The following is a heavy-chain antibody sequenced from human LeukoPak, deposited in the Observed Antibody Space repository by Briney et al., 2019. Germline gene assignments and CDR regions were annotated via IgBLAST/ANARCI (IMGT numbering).Heavy chain of an antibody. CDR1: GASISSYY. D-gene: IGHD6-13*01. V-gene: IGHV4-59*01. CDR3: ARGASSSWYSLWKF. CDR2: FYHSGGT. Sequence: SETLSLTCNVSGASISSYYWSWIRQPPGEGLEWIGYFYHSGGTNYNPSLKSRATISIDTSMNEVSLKLRSVTAADTAVYYCARGASSSWYSLWKFWGQGTLVTVSS. J-gene: IGHJ4*02.